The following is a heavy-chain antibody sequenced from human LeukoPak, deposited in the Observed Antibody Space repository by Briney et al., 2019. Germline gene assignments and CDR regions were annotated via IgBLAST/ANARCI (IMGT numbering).Heavy chain of an antibody. J-gene: IGHJ6*03. CDR1: GGTFSSYA. CDR2: INPNSGGT. V-gene: IGHV1-2*02. D-gene: IGHD3-10*01. Sequence: ASVKVSCKASGGTFSSYAISWVRQAPGQGLEWMGWINPNSGGTNYAQKFQGRVTMTRDTSISTAYMELSRLRSDDTTVYYCAREQEVGSGSYYIGPYMDVWGKGTTVTVSS. CDR3: AREQEVGSGSYYIGPYMDV.